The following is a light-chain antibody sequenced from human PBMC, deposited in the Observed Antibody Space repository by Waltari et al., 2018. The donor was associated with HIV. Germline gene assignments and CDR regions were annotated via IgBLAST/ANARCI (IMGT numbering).Light chain of an antibody. CDR2: GTS. CDR3: QQYGTSPKT. J-gene: IGKJ1*01. CDR1: QSVSSSF. Sequence: LSPGERATLSCKTSQSVSSSFLAWYQQKPGQAPRLLIYGTSNRATGIPDRFSGSGSGTDFTLTINSLEPEDFVVYYCQQYGTSPKTFGQGTKVEIK. V-gene: IGKV3-20*01.